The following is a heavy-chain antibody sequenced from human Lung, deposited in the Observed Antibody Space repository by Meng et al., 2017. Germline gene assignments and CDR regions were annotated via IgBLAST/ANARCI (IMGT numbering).Heavy chain of an antibody. J-gene: IGHJ4*02. D-gene: IGHD6-13*01. Sequence: ASVMVSCKASGYTFSDYWLHWVRRAPGQGLEWMGRINPKSGDTHYAQRFQGRVTMTGDTSISTAYMELSGLRSDDTAMYYCARDEDISAAGKLFGDYWGQGTLVTVSS. CDR2: INPKSGDT. CDR3: ARDEDISAAGKLFGDY. CDR1: GYTFSDYW. V-gene: IGHV1-2*06.